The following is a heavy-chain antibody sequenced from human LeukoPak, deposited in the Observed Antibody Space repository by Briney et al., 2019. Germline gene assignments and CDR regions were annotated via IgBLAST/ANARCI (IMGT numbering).Heavy chain of an antibody. CDR2: IYYSGST. J-gene: IGHJ4*02. CDR1: GGSISSYY. Sequence: SETLSLTCTVSGGSISSYYWSWIRHPPGKGLEWIGYIYYSGSTNYNPSLKSRVTISVDTSKNQFSLKLSSVTAADTAVYYCARQSSSSWYYPLDYRGQGTLVTVSS. D-gene: IGHD6-13*01. V-gene: IGHV4-59*08. CDR3: ARQSSSSWYYPLDY.